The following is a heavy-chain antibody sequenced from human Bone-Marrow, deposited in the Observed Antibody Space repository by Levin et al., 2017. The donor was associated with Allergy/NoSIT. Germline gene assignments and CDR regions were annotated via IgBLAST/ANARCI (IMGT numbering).Heavy chain of an antibody. V-gene: IGHV5-51*01. J-gene: IGHJ6*03. Sequence: PGGSLRLSCKASGYSFDYYWIGWVRQMPGKGLEWMAIIHPGDSDTRYGPAFQGQVTISADKSMNTAYLQWKSLKSSDSAMYYCARHVGSGAAASYFYYMDVWGKGTTVTVSS. CDR3: ARHVGSGAAASYFYYMDV. D-gene: IGHD3-10*01. CDR1: GYSFDYYW. CDR2: IHPGDSDT.